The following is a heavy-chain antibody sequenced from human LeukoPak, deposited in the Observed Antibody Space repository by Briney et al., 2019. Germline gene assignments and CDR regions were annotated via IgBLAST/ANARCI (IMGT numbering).Heavy chain of an antibody. Sequence: PGGSLRLSCAASGFTFSTYSMNWVRQAPGKGLEWVSAISSSSTYIYYADSVEGRITITRDNAKNSLYLQMNGLRAEDTAVYYCARLLYDYFWGSYRSYYFDFWGQGTLVTVSS. D-gene: IGHD3-16*02. CDR3: ARLLYDYFWGSYRSYYFDF. CDR2: ISSSSTYI. V-gene: IGHV3-21*01. CDR1: GFTFSTYS. J-gene: IGHJ4*02.